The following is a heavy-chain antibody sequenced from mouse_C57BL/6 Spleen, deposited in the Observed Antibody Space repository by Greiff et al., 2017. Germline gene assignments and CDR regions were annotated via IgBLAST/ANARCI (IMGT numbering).Heavy chain of an antibody. Sequence: QVQLQQPGAELVMPGASVKLSCKASGYTFTSYWMHWVKQRPGQGLEWIGEIDPSDSYTNYNQKFKGKSTLTVDKSSSTAYMRLSSLTSEDSAVYYCARAHVLRYTGLFAYWGQGTLVTVSA. CDR3: ARAHVLRYTGLFAY. CDR1: GYTFTSYW. V-gene: IGHV1-69*01. D-gene: IGHD1-1*01. J-gene: IGHJ3*01. CDR2: IDPSDSYT.